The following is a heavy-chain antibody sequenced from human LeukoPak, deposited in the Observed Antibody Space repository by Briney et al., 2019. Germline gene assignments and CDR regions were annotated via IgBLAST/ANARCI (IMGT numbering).Heavy chain of an antibody. J-gene: IGHJ4*02. CDR2: IYPGDSDT. CDR1: GYTFSSYW. Sequence: GESLKISCKGSGYTFSSYWSGWVRQMPGKGLEYMGIIYPGDSDTTYSPSFQGQVTISADKLTSTAYLQWSSLKASDSAMYYCATRRYSGTDFDYWGQGTLVTVAS. CDR3: ATRRYSGTDFDY. D-gene: IGHD5-12*01. V-gene: IGHV5-51*01.